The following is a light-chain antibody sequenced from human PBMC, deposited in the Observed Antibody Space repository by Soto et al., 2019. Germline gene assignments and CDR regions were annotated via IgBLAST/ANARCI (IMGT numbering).Light chain of an antibody. CDR3: QQSYTTQWT. CDR1: QNISYY. Sequence: DIQMTQSPSSLSASVGDSVTITCRASQNISYYLNWFQQNSGKAPNLLIYGATTLHIGVPSRFSGSGSGTDFFLTITSLQPEDFAGYYCQQSYTTQWTFGQGSNVDVK. CDR2: GAT. J-gene: IGKJ1*01. V-gene: IGKV1-39*01.